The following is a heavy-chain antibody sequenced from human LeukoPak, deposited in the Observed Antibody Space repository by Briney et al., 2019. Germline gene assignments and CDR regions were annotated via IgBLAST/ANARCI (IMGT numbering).Heavy chain of an antibody. Sequence: GGSLRLSCAASGFTFSSYSMNWVRQAPGKGLEWVSSISSSSSYIYYADSVKGRFTISRDNAKNSLYLQMNSLRAEDTAVYYCASTPRCCSGGSCFFYFDYWGQGTLVTVSS. CDR3: ASTPRCCSGGSCFFYFDY. CDR1: GFTFSSYS. V-gene: IGHV3-21*01. D-gene: IGHD2-15*01. CDR2: ISSSSSYI. J-gene: IGHJ4*02.